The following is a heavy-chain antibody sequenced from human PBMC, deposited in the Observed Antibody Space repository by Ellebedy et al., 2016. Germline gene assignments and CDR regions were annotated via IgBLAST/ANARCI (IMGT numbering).Heavy chain of an antibody. Sequence: GESMKISXVVSGFPFYNYRMHWVRQTPGKGLEWVSRIDYDGSNTVYTDSVRGRFTVSRDNARNTLYLQLSSLRAEDTAVYYCSTTIVAGTNYWGQGTLVTVSS. D-gene: IGHD6-19*01. V-gene: IGHV3-74*01. CDR2: IDYDGSNT. CDR3: STTIVAGTNY. CDR1: GFPFYNYR. J-gene: IGHJ4*02.